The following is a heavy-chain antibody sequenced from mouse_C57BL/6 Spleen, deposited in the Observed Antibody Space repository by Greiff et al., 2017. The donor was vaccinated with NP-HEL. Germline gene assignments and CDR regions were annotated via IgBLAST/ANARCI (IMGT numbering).Heavy chain of an antibody. Sequence: EVKVVESGGGLVKPGGSLKLSCAASGFTFSDYGMHWVRQAPEKGLEWVAYISSGSSTIYYADTVKGRFTISRDNAKNTLFLQMTSLRSEDTAMYYCARVYYDYDAMDYWGQGTSVTVSS. CDR1: GFTFSDYG. V-gene: IGHV5-17*01. D-gene: IGHD2-1*01. CDR2: ISSGSSTI. J-gene: IGHJ4*01. CDR3: ARVYYDYDAMDY.